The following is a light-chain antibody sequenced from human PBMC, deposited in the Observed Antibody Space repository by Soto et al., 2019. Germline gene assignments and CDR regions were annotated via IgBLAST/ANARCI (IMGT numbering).Light chain of an antibody. V-gene: IGLV4-69*01. J-gene: IGLJ2*01. CDR1: SGHSSYA. CDR3: QTWGTGTHVV. Sequence: QAVVTQSPSASASLGASVKLTCTLSSGHSSYAIAWHQQQPEKGPRYLMKLNSDGSHSKGDGIPDRFSGSSSGAERYLTISSLLSEDEADYFCQTWGTGTHVVFGGGTKLTVL. CDR2: LNSDGSH.